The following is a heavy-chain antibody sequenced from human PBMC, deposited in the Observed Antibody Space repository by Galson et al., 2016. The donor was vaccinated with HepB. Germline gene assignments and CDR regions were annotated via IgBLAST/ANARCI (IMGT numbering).Heavy chain of an antibody. CDR1: GFTFSR. V-gene: IGHV3-7*01. J-gene: IGHJ6*02. Sequence: SLRLSCAASGFTFSRMNWVRQAPGKGLEWVANIKQDGSQKYYVDSVRGRFTISRDSAENSLHLQMSSLSAEDTAVYYCAGKRSDNYGMDVWGQGTTVTVSS. CDR2: IKQDGSQK. D-gene: IGHD4-17*01. CDR3: AGKRSDNYGMDV.